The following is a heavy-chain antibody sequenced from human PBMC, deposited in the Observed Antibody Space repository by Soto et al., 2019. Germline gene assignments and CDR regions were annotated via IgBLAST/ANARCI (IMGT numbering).Heavy chain of an antibody. Sequence: ASFKISSNAPGYPFTSYVISWVLHPPSQGLEWMGWISAYNGNTNYAQKLQGRVTMTTDTSTSTAYMELRSLRSDDTAVYYCAREGPFTMVRGRSFDPWGQGPLVTVSS. J-gene: IGHJ5*02. CDR2: ISAYNGNT. V-gene: IGHV1-18*01. CDR3: AREGPFTMVRGRSFDP. CDR1: GYPFTSYV. D-gene: IGHD3-10*01.